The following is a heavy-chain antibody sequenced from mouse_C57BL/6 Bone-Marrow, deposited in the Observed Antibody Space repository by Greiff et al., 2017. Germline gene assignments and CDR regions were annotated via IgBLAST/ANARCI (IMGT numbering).Heavy chain of an antibody. V-gene: IGHV3-6*01. CDR1: GYSITSGYY. CDR3: ARRFDV. Sequence: EVQLVESGPGLVKPSQSLSLTCSVTGYSITSGYYWNWIRQFPGNKLEWMGYISYDGSNNYNPSLKNRISITRDTSKNQFFLKLNSVTTEDTATYYCARRFDVWGTGTTVTGSS. J-gene: IGHJ1*03. CDR2: ISYDGSN.